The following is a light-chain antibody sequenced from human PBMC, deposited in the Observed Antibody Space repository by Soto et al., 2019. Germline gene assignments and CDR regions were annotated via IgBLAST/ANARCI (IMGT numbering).Light chain of an antibody. V-gene: IGKV2-28*01. J-gene: IGKJ2*01. CDR2: LGS. CDR3: MQALQTPPT. Sequence: DIVVTQSPLSLPVTPGEPASISCRSSQSLTQINTYNYLFWYLQKPGQSPQLLIYLGSNRASGVPDRFSGSGSGTDFTLKISRVEAEDVGVYYCMQALQTPPTFGQGTKLEIK. CDR1: QSLTQINTYNY.